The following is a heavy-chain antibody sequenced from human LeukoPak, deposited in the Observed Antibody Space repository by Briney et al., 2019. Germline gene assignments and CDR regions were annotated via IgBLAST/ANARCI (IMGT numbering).Heavy chain of an antibody. D-gene: IGHD2-2*01. J-gene: IGHJ4*02. CDR2: INPSGGST. V-gene: IGHV1-46*01. Sequence: ASVKVSCTASGYTFTSYYMHWMRQAPGQGLEWMGIINPSGGSTSYAQKFQGRVTMTRDTSTSTVYMELSSLRSEDTAVYYCARGQTIVVVPAATLLDYWGQGTLVTVSS. CDR3: ARGQTIVVVPAATLLDY. CDR1: GYTFTSYY.